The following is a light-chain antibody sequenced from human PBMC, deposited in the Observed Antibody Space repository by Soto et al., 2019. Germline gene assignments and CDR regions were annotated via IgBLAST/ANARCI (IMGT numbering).Light chain of an antibody. V-gene: IGKV1-27*01. CDR2: TAS. J-gene: IGKJ1*01. CDR3: QKYDSAPRT. Sequence: DIQMTQSPSSLSASVGDTVTITCRASQGINNYLAWYQQKPGKPPVLLIYTASTLKPGVPSRFSGSGAGTEFTLTISSLQPEDFATYYCQKYDSAPRTFGQRTKVDIK. CDR1: QGINNY.